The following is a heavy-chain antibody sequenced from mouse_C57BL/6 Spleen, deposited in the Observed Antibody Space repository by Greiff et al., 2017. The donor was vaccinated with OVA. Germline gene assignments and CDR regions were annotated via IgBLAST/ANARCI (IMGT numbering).Heavy chain of an antibody. CDR1: GFTFSSYG. V-gene: IGHV5-6*01. J-gene: IGHJ2*01. Sequence: DVQLVESGGDLVKPGGSLKLSCAASGFTFSSYGMSWVRQTPDKRLEWVATISSGGSYTYYPDSVKGRFTISRDNAKNTLYLQMSSLKSEDTAMYYCARDLEGFYFDYWGQGTTLAVSS. CDR3: ARDLEGFYFDY. CDR2: ISSGGSYT.